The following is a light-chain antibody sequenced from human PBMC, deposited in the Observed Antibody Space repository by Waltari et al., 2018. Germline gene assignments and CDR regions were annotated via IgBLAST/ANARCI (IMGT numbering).Light chain of an antibody. CDR3: QQFDTPLS. CDR1: QDIRNY. Sequence: DIQMTHSPPSLSASVGDRVTITCQASQDIRNYLNWYQQKAGKAPKLLIYDASKLETGVPSRFSGSGSGTDFTCTISSLQPEDMATYYCQQFDTPLSFGGGTKVEIK. V-gene: IGKV1-33*01. CDR2: DAS. J-gene: IGKJ4*01.